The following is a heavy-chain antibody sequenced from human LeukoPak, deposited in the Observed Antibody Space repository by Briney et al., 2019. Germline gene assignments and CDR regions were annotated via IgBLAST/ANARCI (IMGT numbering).Heavy chain of an antibody. CDR3: ARVFAQPFDGYNPLSIPDY. CDR1: GFTFSSYS. J-gene: IGHJ4*02. Sequence: GGSLRLSCAASGFTFSSYSMNWVRQAPGKGLEWVSSISSSSSYIYYADSVKGRFTISRDNAKNSLYLQMNSLRAEDTAVYYCARVFAQPFDGYNPLSIPDYWGQGTLVTVSS. V-gene: IGHV3-21*01. D-gene: IGHD5-24*01. CDR2: ISSSSSYI.